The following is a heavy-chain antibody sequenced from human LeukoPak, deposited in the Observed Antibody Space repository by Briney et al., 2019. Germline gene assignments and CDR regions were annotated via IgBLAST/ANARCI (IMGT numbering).Heavy chain of an antibody. CDR3: ARDFPAPSYFDY. Sequence: GGSLRLSCAASGFTFSRYSMNWVRQAPGKGLEWVSSISSSSTTIYYADSVKGRFTISRDNAKNSLYLQMSSLRAEDTAVYYCARDFPAPSYFDYWGQGTLVTVSS. V-gene: IGHV3-48*01. CDR2: ISSSSTTI. J-gene: IGHJ4*02. CDR1: GFTFSRYS.